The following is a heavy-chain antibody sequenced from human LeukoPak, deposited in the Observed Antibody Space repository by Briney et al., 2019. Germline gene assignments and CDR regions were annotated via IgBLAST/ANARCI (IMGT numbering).Heavy chain of an antibody. CDR1: GYTFTGYY. V-gene: IGHV1-2*02. CDR2: INPNSGGT. D-gene: IGHD6-19*01. J-gene: IGHJ5*02. Sequence: ASVKVSCKASGYTFTGYYMHWVRQAPGQGLGWMGWINPNSGGTNYAQKFQGSVTMTRDTSISTAYMELSRLRSDDTAVYYCARDLTEAVAGGWFDPWGQGTLVTVSS. CDR3: ARDLTEAVAGGWFDP.